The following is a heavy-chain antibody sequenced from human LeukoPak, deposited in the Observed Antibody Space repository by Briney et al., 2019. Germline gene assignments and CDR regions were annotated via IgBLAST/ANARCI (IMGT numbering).Heavy chain of an antibody. D-gene: IGHD3-22*01. CDR1: GYTFTSYY. V-gene: IGHV1-46*01. J-gene: IGHJ4*02. CDR3: ARDSWLPAPYQPQGYLDY. Sequence: ASVKVSCKASGYTFTSYYMHWVRQAPGQGLEWMGIINPSGGSTVYAEKFQGRVTMTRDTSTSTVYVELSSLTSEDTAVYYCARDSWLPAPYQPQGYLDYWGQGTLVTVSS. CDR2: INPSGGST.